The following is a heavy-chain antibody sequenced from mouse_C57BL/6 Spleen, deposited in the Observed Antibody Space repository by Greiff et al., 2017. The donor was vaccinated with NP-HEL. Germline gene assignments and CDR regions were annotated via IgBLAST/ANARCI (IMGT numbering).Heavy chain of an antibody. CDR1: GFTFNTYA. CDR2: IRSKSSNYAT. CDR3: VGGGQVRLPGGYFEV. D-gene: IGHD3-2*02. V-gene: IGHV10-3*01. J-gene: IGHJ1*03. Sequence: EVKLVESGGGLVQPKGSLKLSCAASGFTFNTYAMHWVRQAPGKGLEWVARIRSKSSNYATYYADSVKDRFTISRDDSQSMLYLQMNNLKTEDTAMYYGVGGGQVRLPGGYFEVWGTGTTVTVSS.